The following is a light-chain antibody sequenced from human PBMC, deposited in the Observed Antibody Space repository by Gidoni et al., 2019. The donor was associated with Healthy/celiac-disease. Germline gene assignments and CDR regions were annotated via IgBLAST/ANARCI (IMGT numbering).Light chain of an antibody. CDR3: QQFNSYPT. Sequence: ALQLTQSPSSLSASVGDRVTITCRASQGISSALAWYQQKPGKAPKLLIYDASSLESGVPSRFSGSGSGTDFTLTISSLQPEDFATYYCQQFNSYPTFGGXTKVEIK. V-gene: IGKV1-13*02. CDR1: QGISSA. J-gene: IGKJ4*01. CDR2: DAS.